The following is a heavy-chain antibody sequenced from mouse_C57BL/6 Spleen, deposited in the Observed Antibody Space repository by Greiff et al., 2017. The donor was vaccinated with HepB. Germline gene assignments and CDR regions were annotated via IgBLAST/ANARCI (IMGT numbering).Heavy chain of an antibody. CDR2: INPGSGGT. CDR3: ARGGGGTRFAY. V-gene: IGHV1-54*01. D-gene: IGHD4-1*01. Sequence: QVQLKESGAELVRPGTSVKVSCKASGYAFTNYLIEWVKQRPGQGLEWIGVINPGSGGTNYNEKFKGKATLTADKSSSTAYMQLSSLTSEDSAVYFCARGGGGTRFAYWGQGTLVTVSA. CDR1: GYAFTNYL. J-gene: IGHJ3*01.